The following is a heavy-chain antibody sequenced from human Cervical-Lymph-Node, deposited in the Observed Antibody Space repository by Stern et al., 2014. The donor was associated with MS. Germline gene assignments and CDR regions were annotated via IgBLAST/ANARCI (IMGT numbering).Heavy chain of an antibody. J-gene: IGHJ4*02. CDR2: INPSAGNT. V-gene: IGHV1-46*01. CDR1: GYSFTSYF. Sequence: MQLVESGAEVKKPGASVKVSCMASGYSFTSYFINWVRQAPGQGLEWMEIINPSAGNTNYAQKFQGRVVMTSDTSTGTVYMELSSLRSEDTAVYYCARDEGADYWGQGTLVTVSS. CDR3: ARDEGADY.